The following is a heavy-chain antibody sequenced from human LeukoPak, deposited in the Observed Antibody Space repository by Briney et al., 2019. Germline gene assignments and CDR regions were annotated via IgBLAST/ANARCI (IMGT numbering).Heavy chain of an antibody. V-gene: IGHV3-23*01. CDR1: GFTFSSYA. J-gene: IGHJ3*02. CDR3: ARITSYDSSGYYYSPNAFDI. Sequence: GGSLRLSCAASGFTFSSYAMSWVRQAPGKGLEWVSAISGRGGSTYYADSVKGRFTISRDNSKNTLYLQMNSLRAEDTAVYYCARITSYDSSGYYYSPNAFDIWGQGTMVTVSS. CDR2: ISGRGGST. D-gene: IGHD3-22*01.